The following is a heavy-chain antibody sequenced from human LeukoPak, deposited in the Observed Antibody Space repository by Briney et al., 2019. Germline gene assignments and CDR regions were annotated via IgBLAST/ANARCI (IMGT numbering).Heavy chain of an antibody. Sequence: PSETLSLTCTVSGGSISSSSYYWGWIRQPPGKGLEWVGSIYYSGSTYYNPSLKSRVTISVDTSKNQFSLELSSVTAADTAVYYCATYCSGGSCYFTFDYWGQGTLVTVSS. CDR3: ATYCSGGSCYFTFDY. CDR2: IYYSGST. CDR1: GGSISSSSYY. J-gene: IGHJ4*02. V-gene: IGHV4-39*01. D-gene: IGHD2-15*01.